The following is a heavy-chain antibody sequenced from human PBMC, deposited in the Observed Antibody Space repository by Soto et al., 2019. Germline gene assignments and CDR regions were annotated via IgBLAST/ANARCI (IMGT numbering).Heavy chain of an antibody. CDR1: GYTFTSYG. V-gene: IGHV1-18*04. CDR2: ISAYNGNT. D-gene: IGHD2-15*01. Sequence: QVQLVQSGAEVKKPGASVKVSCKASGYTFTSYGISWVRQAPGQGLEWMGWISAYNGNTNYAQKLQGRVTMTTDTSTSTAYMELRSLRSADTAVYYCARDRGDCSGGSCYSVWFDPWGQGTLVTVSS. J-gene: IGHJ5*02. CDR3: ARDRGDCSGGSCYSVWFDP.